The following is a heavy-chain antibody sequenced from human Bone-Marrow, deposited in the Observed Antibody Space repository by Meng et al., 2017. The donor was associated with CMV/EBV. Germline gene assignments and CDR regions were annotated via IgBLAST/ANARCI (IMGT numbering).Heavy chain of an antibody. V-gene: IGHV3-48*04. D-gene: IGHD4-23*01. CDR1: GFTLSPYG. Sequence: GGSLRLSCVASGFTLSPYGMNWVRQAPGRGLEWISYINWSSTAKYYAESVRGRFTVSRDDAKNSLYLQMNSLRAEDTAVYYCTRDSDGNFDLWGPGTPVTVSS. J-gene: IGHJ5*02. CDR3: TRDSDGNFDL. CDR2: INWSSTAK.